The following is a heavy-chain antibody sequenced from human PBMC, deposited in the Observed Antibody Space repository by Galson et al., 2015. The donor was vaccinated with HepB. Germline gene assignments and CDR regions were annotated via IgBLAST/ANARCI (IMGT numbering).Heavy chain of an antibody. V-gene: IGHV1-2*06. J-gene: IGHJ4*02. CDR3: ARAQGTTMVRGVIPK. D-gene: IGHD3-10*01. CDR1: GYTFTNYF. CDR2: INPNTGAR. Sequence: SVKVSCKASGYTFTNYFVHWVRQAPGRGLEWMGQINPNTGARKYTAKFQGRVTMTSDTPISTAYMELSRLRSDDTAMYYCARAQGTTMVRGVIPKWGQGTLVTVS.